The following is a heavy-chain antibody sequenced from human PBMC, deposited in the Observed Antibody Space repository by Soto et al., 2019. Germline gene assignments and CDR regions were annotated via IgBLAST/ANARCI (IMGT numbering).Heavy chain of an antibody. CDR2: IKPSGGST. J-gene: IGHJ6*02. V-gene: IGHV1-46*01. D-gene: IGHD4-17*01. CDR3: ARVDDYGGNIYYYGMDV. Sequence: ASGKVSCKASGYTLTSYYMHWVRQAPGQGLEWMGIIKPSGGSTSYAQKFQGRVTMTRDTPTSTVYMELSSMRSEDTAVYYCARVDDYGGNIYYYGMDVWGQGTTVTVSS. CDR1: GYTLTSYY.